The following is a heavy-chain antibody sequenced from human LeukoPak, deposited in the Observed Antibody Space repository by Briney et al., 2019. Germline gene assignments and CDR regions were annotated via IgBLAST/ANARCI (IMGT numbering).Heavy chain of an antibody. Sequence: GASVKVSCKTSGYVLTAYYIHWVRQAPGQGLEWLGFVKPDTGATNSAQQLQGRVSMTSDASVTTAYMELSGLTSDDTALYFCARERPTLLTRIRGIATAPDHWGQGTLVTVSS. CDR2: VKPDTGAT. CDR3: ARERPTLLTRIRGIATAPDH. V-gene: IGHV1-2*02. D-gene: IGHD3-10*01. J-gene: IGHJ5*02. CDR1: GYVLTAYY.